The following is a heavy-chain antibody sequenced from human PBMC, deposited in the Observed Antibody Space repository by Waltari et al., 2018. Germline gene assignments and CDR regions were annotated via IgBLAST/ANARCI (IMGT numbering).Heavy chain of an antibody. CDR3: ARGTVVPNSYYYYIDV. D-gene: IGHD2-2*01. CDR2: LYTSGSI. CDR1: GGSISSSY. V-gene: IGHV4-4*07. Sequence: QVQLQESGPGLVKPSETLSLTCTVSGGSISSSYWTLIRQPAGKGLEWIGRLYTSGSINYNPSLKSRVTMSVDTSKNQFSLKLSSVTAADTAVYYCARGTVVPNSYYYYIDVWGRGTTVTISS. J-gene: IGHJ6*03.